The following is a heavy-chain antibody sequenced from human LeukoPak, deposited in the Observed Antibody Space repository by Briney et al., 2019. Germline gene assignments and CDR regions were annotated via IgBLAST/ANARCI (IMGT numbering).Heavy chain of an antibody. J-gene: IGHJ2*01. V-gene: IGHV3-23*01. D-gene: IGHD3-10*01. CDR2: ITGSGGRT. Sequence: GGSLRLSCAASGFTFSSYAMSWVRQAPGKGLEWVSAITGSGGRTYYADSVKGRITISRDNSRDRLYLETNSLRAEDTAVYYCARDRMGAIMYFDVWGRGTLVAVSS. CDR1: GFTFSSYA. CDR3: ARDRMGAIMYFDV.